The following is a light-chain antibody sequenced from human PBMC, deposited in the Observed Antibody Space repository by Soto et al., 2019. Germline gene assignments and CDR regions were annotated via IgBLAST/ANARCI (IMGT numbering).Light chain of an antibody. CDR1: QSISSY. V-gene: IGKV1-39*01. CDR2: AAS. CDR3: QQSYSTPRT. Sequence: DIQMTQSPSSLSASVGDRVTSTCRASQSISSYLNWYQQTPGKVPKLLIYAASSLQSGVPSRFSGSGSGTDFTLTISSLQPEDFATYYCQQSYSTPRTFGQGTKVDIK. J-gene: IGKJ1*01.